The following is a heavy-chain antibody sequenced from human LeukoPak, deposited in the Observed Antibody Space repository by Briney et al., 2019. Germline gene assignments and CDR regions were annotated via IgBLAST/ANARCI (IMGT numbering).Heavy chain of an antibody. CDR1: GGTFSSYA. Sequence: SVKVSCKASGGTFSSYAISWVRQAPGQGLEWMGGIIPIFGTANYAQKFQGRVTITADESTSTAYMELSSLRSEDTAVYYCARKGYDFWRGYYTGIGFWFDPWGQGTLVTVSS. V-gene: IGHV1-69*13. CDR2: IIPIFGTA. CDR3: ARKGYDFWRGYYTGIGFWFDP. J-gene: IGHJ5*02. D-gene: IGHD3-3*01.